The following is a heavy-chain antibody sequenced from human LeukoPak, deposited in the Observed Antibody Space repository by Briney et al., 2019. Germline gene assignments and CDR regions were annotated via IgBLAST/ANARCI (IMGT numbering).Heavy chain of an antibody. D-gene: IGHD2-15*01. Sequence: SQTLSLTCAVSGDSVSSNGATWHWIRQSPSRGLEWLGRTYYRSKWSNDYAVSVKSRITINPDTSKNQFSLQLNSVTPEDTAIYYCVRDGGFVLDYWGQGTLVTVSS. CDR2: TYYRSKWSN. CDR1: GDSVSSNGAT. V-gene: IGHV6-1*01. CDR3: VRDGGFVLDY. J-gene: IGHJ4*02.